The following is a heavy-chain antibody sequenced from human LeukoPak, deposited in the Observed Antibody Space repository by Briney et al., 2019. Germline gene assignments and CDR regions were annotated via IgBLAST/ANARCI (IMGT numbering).Heavy chain of an antibody. CDR1: GFSFSTYW. CDR3: ARGYSGSYRIDY. CDR2: VNTDGSDT. V-gene: IGHV3-74*01. D-gene: IGHD1-26*01. Sequence: GGSLRLSCAASGFSFSTYWMHWVRLAPGKGLVWVSRVNTDGSDTTYADSVKGRFTISRDSAKNTLYLQMNSLRAEDTAVYYCARGYSGSYRIDYWGQGTPVTVSS. J-gene: IGHJ4*02.